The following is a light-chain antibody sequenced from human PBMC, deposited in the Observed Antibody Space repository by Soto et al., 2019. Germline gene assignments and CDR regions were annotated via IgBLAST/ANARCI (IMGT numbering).Light chain of an antibody. CDR1: QSVSSN. CDR2: GAS. CDR3: QQYNNGPRT. V-gene: IGKV3-15*01. Sequence: EIVMTQSPGTLSVSPGERATLSCRASQSVSSNLAWYQQKPGQAPSLLIYGASTRATGIPARFSGSGSGTEFALTISSLQSEDFAVYYCQQYNNGPRTFGQGTKV. J-gene: IGKJ1*01.